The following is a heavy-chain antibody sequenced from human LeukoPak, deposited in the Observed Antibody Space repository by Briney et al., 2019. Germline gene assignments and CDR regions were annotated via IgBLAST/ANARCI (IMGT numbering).Heavy chain of an antibody. D-gene: IGHD3-3*01. V-gene: IGHV3-53*01. J-gene: IGHJ4*02. CDR2: IYSGDSGGST. CDR1: GFTVSNNY. Sequence: GGSLRLSCAASGFTVSNNYMSWVRQAPGKGLEWVSVIYSGDSGGSTYYADSVKGRFTISRDSSKNTLYLQMNSLRAEDTAVYYCARDWSHRCFDYWGQGTPVTVSS. CDR3: ARDWSHRCFDY.